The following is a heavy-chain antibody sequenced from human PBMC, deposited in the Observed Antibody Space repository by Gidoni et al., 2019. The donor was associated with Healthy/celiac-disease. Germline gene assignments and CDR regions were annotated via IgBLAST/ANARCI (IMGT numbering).Heavy chain of an antibody. CDR3: ARGATVADYYYYGMDV. CDR1: GGTFSRYA. J-gene: IGHJ6*02. V-gene: IGHV1-69*01. D-gene: IGHD4-17*01. CDR2: IIPIFGTA. Sequence: QVQLVQSGAEVKKPGSSVKVSCKASGGTFSRYAISWVRQAPGQGLEWMGGIIPIFGTANYAQKFQGRVTITADESTSTAYMELSSLRSEDTAVYYCARGATVADYYYYGMDVWGQGTTVTVSS.